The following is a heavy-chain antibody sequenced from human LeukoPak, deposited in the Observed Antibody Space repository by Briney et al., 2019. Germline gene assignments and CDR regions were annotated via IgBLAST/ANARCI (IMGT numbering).Heavy chain of an antibody. D-gene: IGHD3-3*01. CDR1: GFTFTSSA. CDR2: IVVGSGNT. CDR3: AAGSPYDFWSGS. J-gene: IGHJ5*02. Sequence: GASVKVSCKASGFTFTSSAVQWVQQARGQRLEWIGWIVVGSGNTNYAQKFQERVTITRDMSTSTAYMELSSLRSEDTAVYYCAAGSPYDFWSGSWGQGTLVTVSS. V-gene: IGHV1-58*01.